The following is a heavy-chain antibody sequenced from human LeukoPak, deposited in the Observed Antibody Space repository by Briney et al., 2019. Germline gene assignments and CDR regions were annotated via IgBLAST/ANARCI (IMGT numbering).Heavy chain of an antibody. Sequence: SETLSLTCAVSGYSISSGYYWGWIRQPPGKGLELIGSIYHSGSTYYNPSLKSRVTISIDTSKNQFSLKLSSVTAADTAVYYCARHGPVVTRLGSAFDIWGQGTIVTVSS. CDR2: IYHSGST. J-gene: IGHJ3*02. CDR1: GYSISSGYY. CDR3: ARHGPVVTRLGSAFDI. D-gene: IGHD4-23*01. V-gene: IGHV4-38-2*01.